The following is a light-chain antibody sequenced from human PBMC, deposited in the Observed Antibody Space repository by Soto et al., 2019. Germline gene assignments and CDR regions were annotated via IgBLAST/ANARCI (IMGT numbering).Light chain of an antibody. Sequence: QSVLTQPPSVSGSPGQSVTISCTGTRNDIGSYNRVSWYQQSPGTAPQLFIYEVTNRPSGVPVRFSGSKSGNTASLTISGLQTEDEADYYCSSFTTSSTGVFGGGTKLTVL. V-gene: IGLV2-18*02. CDR1: RNDIGSYNR. CDR2: EVT. CDR3: SSFTTSSTGV. J-gene: IGLJ3*02.